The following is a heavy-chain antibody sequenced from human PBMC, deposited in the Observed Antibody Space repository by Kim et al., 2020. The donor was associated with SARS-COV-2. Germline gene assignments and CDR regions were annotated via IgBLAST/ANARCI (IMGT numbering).Heavy chain of an antibody. J-gene: IGHJ3*02. CDR1: GFSVGSTY. D-gene: IGHD3-16*01. CDR3: LRGGIYDSTPGSI. CDR2: IFTGGIT. Sequence: GGSLRLSCAASGFSVGSTYMSWVRQAPAKGLEWVSVIFTGGITYYADSVKGRFTISRDVCKNMLFLQMNNLRADDAALYYCLRGGIYDSTPGSIWGQGT. V-gene: IGHV3-53*01.